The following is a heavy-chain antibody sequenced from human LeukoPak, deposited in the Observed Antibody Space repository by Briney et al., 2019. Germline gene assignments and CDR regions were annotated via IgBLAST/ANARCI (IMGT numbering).Heavy chain of an antibody. CDR2: IYYSGST. V-gene: IGHV4-59*01. CDR1: GGSISSYY. Sequence: SETLSLTCTVSGGSISSYYWIWIRQPPGKGLEWIGYIYYSGSTNYNPSLKSRVTISVGTSKNQFSLNLSSVTTADTAVYYCARGGSESYRNYYYMDVWGKGTTVTVSS. CDR3: ARGGSESYRNYYYMDV. D-gene: IGHD3-10*01. J-gene: IGHJ6*03.